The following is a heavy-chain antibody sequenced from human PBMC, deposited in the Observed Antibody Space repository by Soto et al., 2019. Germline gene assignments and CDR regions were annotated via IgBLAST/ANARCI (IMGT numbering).Heavy chain of an antibody. J-gene: IGHJ6*03. D-gene: IGHD2-15*01. CDR3: ARTLERYCSGGSCYAMDV. Sequence: SVKPSCKACGGTFSSYTISWVRQAPGQGLEWMGRIIPILGIANYAQKFQGRVTITADKSTSTAYMELSSLRSEDTAVYYCARTLERYCSGGSCYAMDVWGKGTTVTVSS. CDR1: GGTFSSYT. CDR2: IIPILGIA. V-gene: IGHV1-69*02.